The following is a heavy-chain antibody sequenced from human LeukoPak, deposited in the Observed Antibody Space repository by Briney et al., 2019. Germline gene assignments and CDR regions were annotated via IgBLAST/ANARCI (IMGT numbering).Heavy chain of an antibody. D-gene: IGHD1-14*01. Sequence: PGGSLRLSCAASGFTFSDYYMSWIRQAPGKGLVWVSRINSDGSITNYADSVKGRFTISRDNAKNTLYLQMNSLRAEDAAVYYCARVTGLPNLDYWGQGALVTVSS. CDR2: INSDGSIT. V-gene: IGHV3-74*01. CDR1: GFTFSDYY. J-gene: IGHJ4*02. CDR3: ARVTGLPNLDY.